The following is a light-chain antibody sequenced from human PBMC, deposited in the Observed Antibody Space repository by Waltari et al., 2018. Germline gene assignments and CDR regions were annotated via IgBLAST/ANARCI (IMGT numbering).Light chain of an antibody. J-gene: IGLJ3*02. Sequence: QSVLTQQPSASGTPGQRVTISCSGSRSNIGNNSVNWYQQLPRTAPKLLMYKTNQRPSGDPYRVSGSRSSTSASQAISGVQSDDEGDYCCSSWDYSQHGPAFGGGTKVTVL. V-gene: IGLV1-44*01. CDR1: RSNIGNNS. CDR2: KTN. CDR3: SSWDYSQHGPA.